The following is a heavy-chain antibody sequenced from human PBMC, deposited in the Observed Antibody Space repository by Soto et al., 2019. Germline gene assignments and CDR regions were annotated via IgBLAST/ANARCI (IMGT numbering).Heavy chain of an antibody. V-gene: IGHV1-69*08. J-gene: IGHJ4*02. D-gene: IGHD3-10*01. Sequence: QVQLVKSGAEVKKPGSSVKVSCKASGGTFSPYTINWVRQAPGQGLEWMGRIIPFHGVTNYAQKFQARDTITADKSTSTAYMELSGLRFEDTAMYYCTRDWEITVSTWSFGGFWGRGTLVTVSS. CDR3: TRDWEITVSTWSFGGF. CDR2: IIPFHGVT. CDR1: GGTFSPYT.